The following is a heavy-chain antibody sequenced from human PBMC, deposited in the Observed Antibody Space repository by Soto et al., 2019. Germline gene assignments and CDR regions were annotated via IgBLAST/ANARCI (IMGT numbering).Heavy chain of an antibody. Sequence: PSETLSLTCIVSGGSISRSPYYWGWIRQTPGKGLEWIASVFYRGNTFYNPSLQSRVTISIDRSKNQFSLKLSSVTAADTAVYYCARGMTTVTTFDYWGQGTLVTVSS. D-gene: IGHD4-17*01. CDR3: ARGMTTVTTFDY. V-gene: IGHV4-39*07. J-gene: IGHJ4*02. CDR1: GGSISRSPYY. CDR2: VFYRGNT.